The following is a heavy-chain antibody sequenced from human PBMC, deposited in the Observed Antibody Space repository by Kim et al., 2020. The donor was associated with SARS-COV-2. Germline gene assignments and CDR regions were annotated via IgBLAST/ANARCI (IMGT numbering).Heavy chain of an antibody. Sequence: ASVKVSCKASGYTFTSYAMNWVRQAPGQGLEWMGWINTNTGNPTYAQGFTGRFVFSLDTSVSTAYLQISSLKAEDTAVYYCARDYRVSQKYSSSSVPWFDPWGQGTLVTVSS. CDR3: ARDYRVSQKYSSSSVPWFDP. J-gene: IGHJ5*02. CDR2: INTNTGNP. D-gene: IGHD6-6*01. V-gene: IGHV7-4-1*02. CDR1: GYTFTSYA.